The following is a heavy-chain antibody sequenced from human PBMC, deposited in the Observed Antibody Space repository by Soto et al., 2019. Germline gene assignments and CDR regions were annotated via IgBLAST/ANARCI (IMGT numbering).Heavy chain of an antibody. CDR3: AKGGLGSSSQNGLDV. Sequence: VGTLRPSCAASGFTFSNYAMSWVLQAPGKGLEWVSRINSVGVNTDYGDSVKGRFAVSRDNSKDPLFLQMDSLRADASALYFCAKGGLGSSSQNGLDVWGQGTSVTVSS. D-gene: IGHD3-10*01. V-gene: IGHV3-23*01. J-gene: IGHJ6*02. CDR2: INSVGVNT. CDR1: GFTFSNYA.